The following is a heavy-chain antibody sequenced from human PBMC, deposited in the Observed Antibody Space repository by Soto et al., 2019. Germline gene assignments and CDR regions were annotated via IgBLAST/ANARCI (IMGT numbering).Heavy chain of an antibody. J-gene: IGHJ4*02. V-gene: IGHV1-69*19. CDR2: IKPARGSE. Sequence: QVQVVQSGAEVKEPGSSGKVSCKASVDLFNTYAINWVRQAPGQGLVWMGGIKPARGSENYAQTFQGRLTINADDLTATANMDLTSLTTKDTAVYYCTRGLLVGHETVDYWGQGTRVTV. CDR1: VDLFNTYA. D-gene: IGHD1-26*01. CDR3: TRGLLVGHETVDY.